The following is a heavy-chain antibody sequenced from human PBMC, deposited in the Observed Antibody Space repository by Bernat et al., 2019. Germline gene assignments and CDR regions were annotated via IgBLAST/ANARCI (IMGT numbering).Heavy chain of an antibody. J-gene: IGHJ4*02. CDR1: GFTFNIYG. V-gene: IGHV3-30*18. D-gene: IGHD3-22*01. CDR3: AKTDSSGYWERTPPDF. CDR2: ISYDGSNQ. Sequence: QVQLVESGGGVVQPGRSLRLSCAASGFTFNIYGMHWVRQAPGKGLEWVAVISYDGSNQYYADFVKGRFTISRDYSKNTLYLQMNSLRAEDTAMYYCAKTDSSGYWERTPPDFRGQGTLVTVSS.